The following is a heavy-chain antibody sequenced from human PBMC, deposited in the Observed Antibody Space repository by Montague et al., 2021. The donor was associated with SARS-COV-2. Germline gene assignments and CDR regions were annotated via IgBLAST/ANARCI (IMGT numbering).Heavy chain of an antibody. V-gene: IGHV3-23*01. CDR1: GFTFSNFA. CDR3: ANPIFGTYLADY. D-gene: IGHD3-3*01. Sequence: SLRLSCAASGFTFSNFALSLVRQAPGKGLEWVSGISHSGCDTYYXXSLKGRFTISRDNSRNTVYLQINNLRAADTAIYYCANPIFGTYLADYWGQGTLVTVSS. J-gene: IGHJ4*02. CDR2: ISHSGCDT.